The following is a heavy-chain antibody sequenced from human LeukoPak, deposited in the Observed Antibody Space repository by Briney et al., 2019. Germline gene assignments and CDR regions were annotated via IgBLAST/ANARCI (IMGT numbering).Heavy chain of an antibody. CDR1: GFTFSSYA. CDR2: ISGSGGST. D-gene: IGHD2-15*01. V-gene: IGHV3-23*01. CDR3: ATRYCSGGSCYAFDY. Sequence: PGGSLRLSCAASGFTFSSYAMSWVRQAPGKGLEWVSAISGSGGSTYYAGSVKGRSTISRDNSKNTLYLQMNSLRAEDTAVYYCATRYCSGGSCYAFDYWGQGTLVTVSS. J-gene: IGHJ4*02.